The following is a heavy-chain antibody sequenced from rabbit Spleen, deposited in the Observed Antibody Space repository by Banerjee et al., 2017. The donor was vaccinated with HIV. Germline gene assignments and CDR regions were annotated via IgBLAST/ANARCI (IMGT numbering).Heavy chain of an antibody. V-gene: IGHV1S40*01. J-gene: IGHJ4*01. Sequence: QSLEESGGDLVKPGASLTLTCTASGFSFSSNWICWVRQAPGKGLEWIACIDTNDGDTDYANWPKGRFTISKTSSTTVTLRMTSLTAADTATYFCARDLVGVIGWNFYLWGPGTLVTVS. CDR2: IDTNDGDT. CDR3: ARDLVGVIGWNFYL. CDR1: GFSFSSNW. D-gene: IGHD1-1*01.